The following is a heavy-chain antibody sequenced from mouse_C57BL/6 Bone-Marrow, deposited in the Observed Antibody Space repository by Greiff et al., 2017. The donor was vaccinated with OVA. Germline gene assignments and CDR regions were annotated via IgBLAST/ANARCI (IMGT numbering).Heavy chain of an antibody. Sequence: VQRVESGPELVKPGASVKISCKASGYTFTDYYINWVKQRPGQGLEWIGWIFPGSGSTYYNEKFKGKATLTVDKSSSTAYMLLSSLTSEDSAVYFCARRGIYSNYGYFFAYWGQGTLVTVSA. CDR1: GYTFTDYY. V-gene: IGHV1-75*01. CDR3: ARRGIYSNYGYFFAY. CDR2: IFPGSGST. D-gene: IGHD2-5*01. J-gene: IGHJ3*01.